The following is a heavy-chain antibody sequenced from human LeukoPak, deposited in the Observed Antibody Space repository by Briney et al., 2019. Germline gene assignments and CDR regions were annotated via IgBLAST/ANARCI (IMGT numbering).Heavy chain of an antibody. CDR1: GGTFSSYA. V-gene: IGHV1-69*01. D-gene: IGHD3-3*01. J-gene: IGHJ4*02. CDR3: ASTYYDFWSGRNKKSGFDY. CDR2: IIPIFGTA. Sequence: GSSVKVSCKASGGTFSSYAISWVRQAPGQGFEWMGGIIPIFGTANYAQKFQGRVTITADESTSTAYMELSSLRSEDTAVYYCASTYYDFWSGRNKKSGFDYWGQGTLVTVSS.